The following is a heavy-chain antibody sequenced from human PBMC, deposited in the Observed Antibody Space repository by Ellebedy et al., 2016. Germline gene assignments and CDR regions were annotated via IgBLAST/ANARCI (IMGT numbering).Heavy chain of an antibody. CDR2: ISYDDSKK. V-gene: IGHV3-30*18. D-gene: IGHD5-18*01. CDR3: AKDMQLSY. CDR1: GFTFSNYG. Sequence: GESLKISXAASGFTFSNYGMHWVRQAPGKGLEWLSSISYDDSKKYYRDSVKARYTISRDDSKNTLYLEMNSLRAEDTAVYYCAKDMQLSYWGQGTLVTVSS. J-gene: IGHJ4*02.